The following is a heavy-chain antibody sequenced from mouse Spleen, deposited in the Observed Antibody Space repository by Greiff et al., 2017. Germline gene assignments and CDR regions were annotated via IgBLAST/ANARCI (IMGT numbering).Heavy chain of an antibody. CDR3: ARGDYGSSSDY. D-gene: IGHD1-1*01. CDR2: ISYDGSN. Sequence: VQLKESGPGLVKPSQSLSLTCSVTGYSITSGYYWNWLRQFPGNKLEWMGYISYDGSNNYNPSLKNRISITRDTSKNQFFLKLNSVTTEDTATYYCARGDYGSSSDYWGQGTTLTVSS. CDR1: GYSITSGYY. V-gene: IGHV3-6*01. J-gene: IGHJ2*01.